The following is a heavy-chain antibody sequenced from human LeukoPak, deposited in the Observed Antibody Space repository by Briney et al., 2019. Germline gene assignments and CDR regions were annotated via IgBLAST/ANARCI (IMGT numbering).Heavy chain of an antibody. CDR3: ASYGSGSYAFDI. J-gene: IGHJ3*02. CDR2: IYASGST. D-gene: IGHD3-10*01. Sequence: PSETLSLTCTVSGGSISSGSYYWSWIRQPAGKGLEWIGRIYASGSTDYNPSLKSRVTISVDTSKNQFSLKLSSVTAADTAVYYCASYGSGSYAFDIWGQGTMVTVSS. CDR1: GGSISSGSYY. V-gene: IGHV4-61*02.